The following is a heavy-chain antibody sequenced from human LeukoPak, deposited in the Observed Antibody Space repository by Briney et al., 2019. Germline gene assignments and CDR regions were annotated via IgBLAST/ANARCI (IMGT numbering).Heavy chain of an antibody. D-gene: IGHD1-14*01. CDR2: IYPSDSDT. V-gene: IGHV5-51*01. CDR1: GYSFTTYW. CDR3: ARSEPRGRSFDI. J-gene: IGHJ3*02. Sequence: GESLKISCKGSGYSFTTYWIGWVRQMPGKGLEWMGIIYPSDSDTGYSPSFQGQVTISADKSISTAYLQWTSLKASDTAMYYCARSEPRGRSFDIWGQGTMVTVSS.